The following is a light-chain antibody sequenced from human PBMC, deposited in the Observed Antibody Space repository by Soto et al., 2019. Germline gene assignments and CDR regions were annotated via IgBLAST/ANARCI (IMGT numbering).Light chain of an antibody. Sequence: QSVLSQPPSVSGAPGQRITISCTGSSSNIGANYDVHCYRQVPGTAPKLLMSGDNNRPSGVADRFSGSKSGTSASLAITSLQAEDEADYYCQSYDSSLNRVFGTGTKVTVL. CDR2: GDN. CDR1: SSNIGANYD. V-gene: IGLV1-40*01. J-gene: IGLJ1*01. CDR3: QSYDSSLNRV.